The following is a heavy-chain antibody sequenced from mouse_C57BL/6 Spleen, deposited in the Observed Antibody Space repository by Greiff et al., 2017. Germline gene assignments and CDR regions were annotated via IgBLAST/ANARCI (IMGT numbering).Heavy chain of an antibody. V-gene: IGHV1-64*01. CDR1: GYTFTSYW. Sequence: QVQLQQPGAELVKPGASVKLSCKASGYTFTSYWMHWVKQRPGQGLEWIGMIHPNSGSTNYNEKFKSKATLTVDKSSSTAYMQLSSLTSEDSAVYYCARGERFDGNYGYWGQGTTLTVSS. D-gene: IGHD2-1*01. CDR3: ARGERFDGNYGY. CDR2: IHPNSGST. J-gene: IGHJ2*01.